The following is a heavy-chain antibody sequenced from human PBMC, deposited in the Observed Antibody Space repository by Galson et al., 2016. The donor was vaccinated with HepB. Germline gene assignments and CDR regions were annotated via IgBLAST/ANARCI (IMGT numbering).Heavy chain of an antibody. J-gene: IGHJ4*02. Sequence: SLRLSCAASGFTFSSYVMNWVRQAPGKGLEWVSVIDGSGGTTYYADSVRGRFTISRDNSKDTLYLQMNSLRAEDTAVYYCAKRGLGPPGAYFGYWGQGTRVTVSS. CDR1: GFTFSSYV. D-gene: IGHD3-16*01. V-gene: IGHV3-23*01. CDR3: AKRGLGPPGAYFGY. CDR2: IDGSGGTT.